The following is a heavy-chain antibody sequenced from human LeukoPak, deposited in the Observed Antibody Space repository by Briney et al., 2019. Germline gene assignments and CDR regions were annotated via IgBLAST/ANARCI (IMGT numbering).Heavy chain of an antibody. D-gene: IGHD4-11*01. CDR1: GFTFSRNW. Sequence: GGSLRLSCAASGFTFSRNWMSWVRQAPGKGLEWVANIKQDGSEQYYVDSVKGRFTISRDNAKNSLYLQMNSLRAEDTAVYYCAREAKLMTTVYYSDYWGQGTLVTVSS. CDR2: IKQDGSEQ. J-gene: IGHJ4*02. V-gene: IGHV3-7*04. CDR3: AREAKLMTTVYYSDY.